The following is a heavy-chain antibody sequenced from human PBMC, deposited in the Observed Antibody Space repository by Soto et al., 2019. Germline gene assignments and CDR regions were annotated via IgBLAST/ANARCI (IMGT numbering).Heavy chain of an antibody. V-gene: IGHV3-49*04. Sequence: GGSLRLSCTTSGFSFGDYAMTWVRQAPGKGLEWVGFIRNPGYGGTTEYATSVKGRFIISRDDSMSSAYLQLNSLKVDDSAVYYCVRGSFGYYGPWGQGTLVTVS. CDR3: VRGSFGYYGP. CDR2: IRNPGYGGTT. D-gene: IGHD3-22*01. J-gene: IGHJ5*02. CDR1: GFSFGDYA.